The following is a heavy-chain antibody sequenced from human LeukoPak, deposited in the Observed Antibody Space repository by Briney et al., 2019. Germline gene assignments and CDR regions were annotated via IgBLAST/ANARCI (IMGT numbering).Heavy chain of an antibody. J-gene: IGHJ4*02. D-gene: IGHD5-12*01. CDR3: AKGRCSGPGCDSFDY. CDR2: ISDDSSFT. Sequence: GGSLTLSCAASGLVFGKYAMAWVRQAPGKGLECVSIISDDSSFTYYLDSVKGRSTIFRDNSKNTLYLHMNSLKAEDTAVYYCAKGRCSGPGCDSFDYWGQGTLVTVSS. CDR1: GLVFGKYA. V-gene: IGHV3-23*01.